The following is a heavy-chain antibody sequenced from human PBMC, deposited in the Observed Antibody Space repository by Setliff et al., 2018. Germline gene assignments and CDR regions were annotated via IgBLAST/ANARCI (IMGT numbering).Heavy chain of an antibody. D-gene: IGHD3-10*01. CDR1: GGTLRTYA. Sequence: GASVKVSCKASGGTLRTYAFNWVRQAPGQGLEWVGGILPLFGSATYARKFQGRVTITADESTSTTYMEVSSLTSEDTAEYFCARGPISGSGTYYGADWGQGTLVTVS. CDR3: ARGPISGSGTYYGAD. J-gene: IGHJ4*02. V-gene: IGHV1-69*13. CDR2: ILPLFGSA.